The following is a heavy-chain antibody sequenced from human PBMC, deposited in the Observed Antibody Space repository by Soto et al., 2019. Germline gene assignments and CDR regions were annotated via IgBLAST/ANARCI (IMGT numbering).Heavy chain of an antibody. V-gene: IGHV3-21*01. CDR3: ARDSGSLDDNWFDP. CDR1: GFTFSSYR. J-gene: IGHJ5*02. Sequence: EVQLVESGGGLVKPGGSLRLSCAASGFTFSSYRMNWVRQAPGKGLEWVSSISSSSSYIYYADSVKGRFTISRDNAKNSLYLQMNSLRAEDTAVYYCARDSGSLDDNWFDPWGQGTLVTVSS. D-gene: IGHD2-15*01. CDR2: ISSSSSYI.